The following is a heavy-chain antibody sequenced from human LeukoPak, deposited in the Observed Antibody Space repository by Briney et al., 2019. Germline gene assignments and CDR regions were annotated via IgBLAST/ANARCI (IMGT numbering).Heavy chain of an antibody. D-gene: IGHD3-10*01. V-gene: IGHV3-53*01. Sequence: PGGSLRLSCAASGFTVSTNYMSWLRQAPGKGLEWVSVLYSGGSTNYADSVKGRFTISRDNSKDTLYLQMTSLRVEDTAVYYCARPHGSGSYGAFDHWGQGTLVTVSS. CDR3: ARPHGSGSYGAFDH. CDR1: GFTVSTNY. J-gene: IGHJ4*02. CDR2: LYSGGST.